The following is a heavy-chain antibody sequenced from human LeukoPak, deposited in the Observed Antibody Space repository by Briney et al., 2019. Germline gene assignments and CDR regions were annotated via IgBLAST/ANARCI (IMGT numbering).Heavy chain of an antibody. CDR3: TRAQVLWFGKLSVPQSFDH. J-gene: IGHJ4*02. Sequence: SETLSLTCAVSGESFSDYYWTWIRQSPLKGLEWIGVINHSGRTYYNPSLKSRVTISVDTSKNQFSLMLTSMTAADAAVYYCTRAQVLWFGKLSVPQSFDHWGQGTLVTVSS. CDR2: INHSGRT. D-gene: IGHD3-10*01. CDR1: GESFSDYY. V-gene: IGHV4-34*01.